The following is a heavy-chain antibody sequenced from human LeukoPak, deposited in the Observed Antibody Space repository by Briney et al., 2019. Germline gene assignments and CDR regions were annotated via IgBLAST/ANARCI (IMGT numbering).Heavy chain of an antibody. CDR1: GYTFTSYG. Sequence: ASVKVSCKASGYTFTSYGISWVRQAPGQGLEWMGWISAYNGNTNYAQKLQGRVTMTTDTSTSTAYMELRSLRSDDTAVYYCARPIDDPGYFDWLSPRSHYYYMDVWGKGTTVTVSS. CDR3: ARPIDDPGYFDWLSPRSHYYYMDV. CDR2: ISAYNGNT. D-gene: IGHD3-9*01. V-gene: IGHV1-18*01. J-gene: IGHJ6*03.